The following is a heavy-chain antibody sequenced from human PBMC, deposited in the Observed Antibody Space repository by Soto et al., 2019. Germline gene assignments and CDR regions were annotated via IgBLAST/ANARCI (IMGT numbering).Heavy chain of an antibody. Sequence: GESLKISCAASGFTFSSYSMNWVRQAPGKGLEWVSSISSSSSYIYYADSVKGRFTISRDNAKNSLYLQMNSLRAEDTAVYYCARDRGYSSSYFDYWGQGTLVTVSS. CDR3: ARDRGYSSSYFDY. CDR2: ISSSSSYI. D-gene: IGHD6-6*01. J-gene: IGHJ4*02. V-gene: IGHV3-21*01. CDR1: GFTFSSYS.